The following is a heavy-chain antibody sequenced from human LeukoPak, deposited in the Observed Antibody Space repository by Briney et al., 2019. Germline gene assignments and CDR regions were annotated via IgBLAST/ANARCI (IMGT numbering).Heavy chain of an antibody. CDR1: GGSISSYY. CDR3: ARDCSGNSCYSY. J-gene: IGHJ4*02. Sequence: SETLSLTCTVSGGSISSYYWSWIRQPPGKGLEWIGYIYYSGSTNYNPSLKSRVTISVDTSKNQFSLKLSSVTAADTAVYYCARDCSGNSCYSYWGQGTLVTVSS. CDR2: IYYSGST. V-gene: IGHV4-59*12. D-gene: IGHD2-15*01.